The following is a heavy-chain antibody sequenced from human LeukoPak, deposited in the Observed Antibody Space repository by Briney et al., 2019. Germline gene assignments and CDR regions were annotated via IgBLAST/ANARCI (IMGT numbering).Heavy chain of an antibody. J-gene: IGHJ3*02. D-gene: IGHD1-26*01. V-gene: IGHV3-15*01. CDR1: GFSFNIAW. CDR2: INAKTNGGTT. CDR3: TSGGTRNSFDI. Sequence: GGSLRLSCAASGFSFNIAWMSWVRQAPGRGLEWVVRINAKTNGGTTDDAAPVKGRVIISRDDSKSTLYLQMNSLKTEDTAVYYCTSGGTRNSFDIWGQGTMVTVSS.